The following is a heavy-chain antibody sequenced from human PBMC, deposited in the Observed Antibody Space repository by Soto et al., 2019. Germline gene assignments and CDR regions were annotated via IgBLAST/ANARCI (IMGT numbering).Heavy chain of an antibody. J-gene: IGHJ6*02. V-gene: IGHV3-15*01. Sequence: GGSLRLSCAASGFTFSNAWMSWVRQAPGKGLEWVGRIKSKTDGGTTDYAAPVKGRFTISRDDSKNTLYLQMNSLKTEDTAVYYCTTDSSYYYYSYGMDVWGQVTTVTVSS. CDR1: GFTFSNAW. CDR2: IKSKTDGGTT. CDR3: TTDSSYYYYSYGMDV.